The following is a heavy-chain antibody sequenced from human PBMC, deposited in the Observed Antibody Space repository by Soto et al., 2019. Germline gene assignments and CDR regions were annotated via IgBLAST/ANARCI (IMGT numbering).Heavy chain of an antibody. V-gene: IGHV1-69*06. Sequence: SVKVSCKASGGTFSSYAISWVRQAPGQGLEWMGGIIPIFGTANYAQKFQGRVTITADKSTSTAYMELSSLRSEDTAVYYCARATSGVHYGMDVRGQGTTVTVSS. CDR1: GGTFSSYA. CDR2: IIPIFGTA. CDR3: ARATSGVHYGMDV. D-gene: IGHD7-27*01. J-gene: IGHJ6*02.